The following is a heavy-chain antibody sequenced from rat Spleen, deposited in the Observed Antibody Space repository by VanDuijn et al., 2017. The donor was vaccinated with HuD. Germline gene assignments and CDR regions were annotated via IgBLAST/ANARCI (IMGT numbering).Heavy chain of an antibody. Sequence: EVQLVESGGGLVQPGRSMKLSCAASGLSFSNYDMAWVRQSPKKGLEWVATIIYDGTRTFYRDSVKGRFTVSRDNAKNTLYLQMDSLRSEDTATYYCATGPRILRLDWFAYWGQGTLVTVSS. CDR3: ATGPRILRLDWFAY. D-gene: IGHD1-6*01. CDR2: IIYDGTRT. CDR1: GLSFSNYD. V-gene: IGHV5S10*01. J-gene: IGHJ3*01.